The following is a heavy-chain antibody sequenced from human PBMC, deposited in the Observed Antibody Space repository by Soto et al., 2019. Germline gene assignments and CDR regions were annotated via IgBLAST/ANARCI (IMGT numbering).Heavy chain of an antibody. CDR1: GFTFSSYA. Sequence: QVQLVESGGGVVQPGRSLRLSCAASGFTFSSYARHWVRQAPGKGLEWVAVISYDGSNKYYADSVKGRFTISRDNSKNTLYLQMNSLRAEDTAVYYCAREVQLERYYYYGMDVWGQGTTVTVSS. J-gene: IGHJ6*02. V-gene: IGHV3-30-3*01. CDR2: ISYDGSNK. CDR3: AREVQLERYYYYGMDV. D-gene: IGHD1-1*01.